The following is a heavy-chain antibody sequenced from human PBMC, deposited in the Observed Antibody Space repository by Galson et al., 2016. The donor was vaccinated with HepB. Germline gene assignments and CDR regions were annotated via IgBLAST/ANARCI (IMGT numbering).Heavy chain of an antibody. J-gene: IGHJ6*02. CDR2: IYYGGRP. V-gene: IGHV4-31*03. CDR1: GDSFKNAGHS. D-gene: IGHD1-1*01. Sequence: TLSLTCTISGDSFKNAGHSWTWVRQHPGKGLEWIGYIYYGGRPFYNPSLKGRVSISGDTSRNQFSLSLSSVTAADTAVYYCARDDRVGLEPDGLDVWGQGTTVIVSS. CDR3: ARDDRVGLEPDGLDV.